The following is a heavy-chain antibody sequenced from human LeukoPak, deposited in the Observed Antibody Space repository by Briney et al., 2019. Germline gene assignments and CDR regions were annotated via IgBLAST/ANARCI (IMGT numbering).Heavy chain of an antibody. Sequence: ASETLSLTCTVSGGSISSSSYYWGWIRQPPGKGLEWIGSISYSGSTYYNPSLKSRVTISVDTSKNQFSLKLGSVTAADTAVYYCARHDDLYSYIDYWGQGTLVTVSS. CDR1: GGSISSSSYY. D-gene: IGHD1-26*01. V-gene: IGHV4-39*01. J-gene: IGHJ4*02. CDR2: ISYSGST. CDR3: ARHDDLYSYIDY.